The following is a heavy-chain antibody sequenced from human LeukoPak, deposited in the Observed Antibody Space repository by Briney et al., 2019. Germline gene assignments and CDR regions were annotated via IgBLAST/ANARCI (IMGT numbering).Heavy chain of an antibody. V-gene: IGHV3-48*03. D-gene: IGHD3-22*01. CDR3: ARERGYYDSSDY. CDR2: ISSSGSTI. J-gene: IGHJ4*02. Sequence: GGSLRLPCAASGFTFSSYEMNWVRQAPGKGLEWVSYISSSGSTIYYADSVKGRFTISRDNAKNSLYLQMNSLRAEDTAVYYCARERGYYDSSDYWGQGTLVTVSS. CDR1: GFTFSSYE.